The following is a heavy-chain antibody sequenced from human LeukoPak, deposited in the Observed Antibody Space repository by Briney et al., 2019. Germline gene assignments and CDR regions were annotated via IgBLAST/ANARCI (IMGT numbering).Heavy chain of an antibody. D-gene: IGHD3-9*01. CDR2: ISYDGSNK. V-gene: IGHV3-30*18. CDR1: GFTFSSYG. Sequence: GGSLSLSCAASGFTFSSYGMHWVRQAPGKGLEWVAVISYDGSNKYYADSVKGRFTISRDNSKNTLYLQMNSLRAEDTAVYYCAKDRDILTGFDYWGQGTLVTVSS. J-gene: IGHJ4*02. CDR3: AKDRDILTGFDY.